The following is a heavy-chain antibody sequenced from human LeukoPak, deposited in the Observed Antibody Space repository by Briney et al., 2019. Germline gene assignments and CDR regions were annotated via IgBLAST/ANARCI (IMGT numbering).Heavy chain of an antibody. CDR3: ARGLEGNYYGSGSYFNWFDP. CDR2: ISGSGGST. D-gene: IGHD3-10*01. CDR1: GFTFSSYA. V-gene: IGHV3-23*01. J-gene: IGHJ5*02. Sequence: GGSLRLSCAASGFTFSSYAMSWVRQAPGKGLEWVSAISGSGGSTYYADSVKGRFTISRDNSKNTLYLQMNSLRAEDTAVYYCARGLEGNYYGSGSYFNWFDPWGQGTLVTVSS.